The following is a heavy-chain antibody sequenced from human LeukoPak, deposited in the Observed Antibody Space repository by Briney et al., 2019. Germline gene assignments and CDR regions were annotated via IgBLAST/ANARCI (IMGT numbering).Heavy chain of an antibody. CDR3: ARGVRYYDSSGYLNWFDP. J-gene: IGHJ5*02. CDR2: INPNSGGT. Sequence: GASVKVSCKASGYTFTGYYMHWVRQAPGQGLEWMGWINPNSGGTNYQGRVTMTRDTSISTAYMELSRLRSDDTAVYYCARGVRYYDSSGYLNWFDPWGQGTLVTVSS. D-gene: IGHD3-22*01. CDR1: GYTFTGYY. V-gene: IGHV1-2*02.